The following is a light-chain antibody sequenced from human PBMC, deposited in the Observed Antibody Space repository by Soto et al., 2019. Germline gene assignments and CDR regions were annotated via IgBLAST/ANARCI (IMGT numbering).Light chain of an antibody. CDR1: QTVSSSY. J-gene: IGKJ3*01. Sequence: EIVLTQSPGTLSLSPGERATLSCRASQTVSSSYLAWYQQKPGQAPRLLIYGASSRATGIPDRFSGSGSGTDFTLTISRLEPEDVAVYYCQQYGNSRFTFGPGTKVDIK. CDR3: QQYGNSRFT. V-gene: IGKV3-20*01. CDR2: GAS.